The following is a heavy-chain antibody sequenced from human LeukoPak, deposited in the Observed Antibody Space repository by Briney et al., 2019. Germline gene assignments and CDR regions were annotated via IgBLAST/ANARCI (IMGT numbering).Heavy chain of an antibody. V-gene: IGHV1-24*01. CDR1: GYTLTELS. CDR2: FDPEDSET. Sequence: ASVKVSCKVSGYTLTELSMHWVRQAPGKGLEWMGGFDPEDSETIYAQKFQGRVTMTEDTSTDTAYMELSSLRSEDTAVYYCATDGGTTVTHYYYYGMDVWGQGTTVTVSS. CDR3: ATDGGTTVTHYYYYGMDV. J-gene: IGHJ6*02. D-gene: IGHD4-17*01.